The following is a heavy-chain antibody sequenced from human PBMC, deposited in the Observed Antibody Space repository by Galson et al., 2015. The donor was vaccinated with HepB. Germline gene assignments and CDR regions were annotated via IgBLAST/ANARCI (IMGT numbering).Heavy chain of an antibody. Sequence: SLRLSCAASGFAFSSYEMNWARQAPGKGLEWISYITSSGSIIYYADSVKGRFTISRDNAKNSLYLQMNSLRAEDTAVYYCAREVVVPGGLIWGQGTMVTVSS. CDR1: GFAFSSYE. J-gene: IGHJ3*02. CDR3: AREVVVPGGLI. D-gene: IGHD2-15*01. CDR2: ITSSGSII. V-gene: IGHV3-48*03.